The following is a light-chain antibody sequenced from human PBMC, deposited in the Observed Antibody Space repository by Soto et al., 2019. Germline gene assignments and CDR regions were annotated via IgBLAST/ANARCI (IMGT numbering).Light chain of an antibody. CDR1: SSNIGAGYD. Sequence: QSVLTQPPSVSGAPGQRVTISCTGSSSNIGAGYDVHWYQQLPGTAPKLLIYGNGNRPSAVPDRFSGSKSGTSASLAITGLQAEDEADYYCQSYDSSLSGSVFGGGTKLTVL. J-gene: IGLJ3*02. CDR3: QSYDSSLSGSV. V-gene: IGLV1-40*01. CDR2: GNG.